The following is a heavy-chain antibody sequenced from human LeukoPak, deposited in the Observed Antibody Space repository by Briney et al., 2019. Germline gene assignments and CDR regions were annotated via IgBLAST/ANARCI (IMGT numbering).Heavy chain of an antibody. J-gene: IGHJ4*02. Sequence: SETLSLTCAVYGGSFSGYYWSWIRQPPGKGLERIGEINHSGSTNYNPSLKSRVTISVDTSKNQFSLKLSSVTAADTAVYYCARGANYYDSSGYSATFDYWCQGTLVTVSS. D-gene: IGHD3-22*01. CDR3: ARGANYYDSSGYSATFDY. V-gene: IGHV4-34*01. CDR2: INHSGST. CDR1: GGSFSGYY.